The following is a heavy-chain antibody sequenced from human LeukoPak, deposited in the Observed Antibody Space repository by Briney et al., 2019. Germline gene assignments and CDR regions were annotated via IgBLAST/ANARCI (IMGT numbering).Heavy chain of an antibody. D-gene: IGHD3-16*02. CDR2: INHSGST. CDR3: ARQSRRDYVWGSYRYTDWFDP. V-gene: IGHV4-34*01. Sequence: SETLSLTCAVYGGSFSGYYWSWIRQPPGKGLEWIGEINHSGSTNYDPSLKSRVTISVDTSKNQFSLKLSSVTAAGTAVYYCARQSRRDYVWGSYRYTDWFDPWGQGTLVTVSS. J-gene: IGHJ5*02. CDR1: GGSFSGYY.